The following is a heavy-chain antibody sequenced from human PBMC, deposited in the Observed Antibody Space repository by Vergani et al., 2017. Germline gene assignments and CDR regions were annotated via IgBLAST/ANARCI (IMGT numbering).Heavy chain of an antibody. D-gene: IGHD3-22*01. Sequence: QVQLQQWGAGLLKPSETLSLTCAVYGGSFSGYYWSWTRQPPGKGLEWIGEINHSGSTNYNPSLKSRVTISVDTSKNQFSLKLSSVTAADTAVYYCAGDRTYYYDSSGLHWWAFDIWGQGTMVTVSS. J-gene: IGHJ3*02. CDR1: GGSFSGYY. V-gene: IGHV4-34*01. CDR3: AGDRTYYYDSSGLHWWAFDI. CDR2: INHSGST.